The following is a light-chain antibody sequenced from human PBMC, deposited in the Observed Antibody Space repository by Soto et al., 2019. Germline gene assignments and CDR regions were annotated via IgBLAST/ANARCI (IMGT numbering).Light chain of an antibody. CDR1: QSVSSSY. V-gene: IGKV3D-20*02. CDR3: QQRNNWPPIT. CDR2: DVS. Sequence: EIVLTQTPSTLSLSPGERATLSCRAIQSVSSSYLAWYQQKPGQAPRLLIYDVSSRATGIPARFSGSGSETDFTLTITSLEPEDFAVYYCQQRNNWPPITFGQGTRPAIK. J-gene: IGKJ5*01.